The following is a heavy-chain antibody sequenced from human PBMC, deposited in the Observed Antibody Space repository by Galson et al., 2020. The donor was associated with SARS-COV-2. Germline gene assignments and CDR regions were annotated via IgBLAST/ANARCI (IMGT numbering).Heavy chain of an antibody. CDR3: AGLRVATISGKSTHHFDY. D-gene: IGHD3-3*01. CDR1: GFTFNTYW. V-gene: IGHV3-74*01. CDR2: MNSDGSST. Sequence: GESLKISCAASGFTFNTYWMSWVRQVPGKGLEWVSRMNSDGSSTSYLDSVKGRFTISRDNAKNTLYLQMNSLRAEDTAVYYCAGLRVATISGKSTHHFDYWGRGTLVTVSS. J-gene: IGHJ4*02.